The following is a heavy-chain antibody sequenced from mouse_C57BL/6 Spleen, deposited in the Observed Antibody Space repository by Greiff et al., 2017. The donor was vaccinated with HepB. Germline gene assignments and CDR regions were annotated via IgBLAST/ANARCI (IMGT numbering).Heavy chain of an antibody. J-gene: IGHJ2*01. CDR2: IDPETGGT. V-gene: IGHV1-15*01. CDR3: TRGGGYDGGDY. Sequence: VQLQQSGAELVRPGASVTLSCKASGYTFTDYEMHWVKQTPVHGLEWIGAIDPETGGTAYNQKFKGKAILTADKSSSTAYMELRSLTSEDSAVYYCTRGGGYDGGDYWGQGTTLTVSS. D-gene: IGHD2-14*01. CDR1: GYTFTDYE.